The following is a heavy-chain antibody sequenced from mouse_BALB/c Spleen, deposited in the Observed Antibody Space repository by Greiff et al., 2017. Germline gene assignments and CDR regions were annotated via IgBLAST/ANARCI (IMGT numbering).Heavy chain of an antibody. V-gene: IGHV5-6-5*01. D-gene: IGHD2-4*01. J-gene: IGHJ4*01. CDR1: GFTFSSYA. Sequence: EVQLVESGGGLVKPGGSLKLSCAASGFTFSSYAMSWVRQTPEKRLEWVASISSGGSTYYPDSVKGRFTISRDNARNILYLQMSSLRSEDTAMYYCARNYDEAMDYWGQGTSVTVSS. CDR3: ARNYDEAMDY. CDR2: ISSGGST.